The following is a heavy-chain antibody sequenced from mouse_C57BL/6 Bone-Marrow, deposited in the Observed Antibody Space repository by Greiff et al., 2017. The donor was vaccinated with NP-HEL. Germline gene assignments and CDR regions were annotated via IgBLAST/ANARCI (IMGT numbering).Heavy chain of an antibody. CDR3: TRGGSRPYAMDY. D-gene: IGHD1-1*01. CDR2: IDPDNGYT. J-gene: IGHJ4*01. V-gene: IGHV14-4*01. Sequence: VHVKQSGAELVRPGASVKLSCTVSGFTITDDYMHWVKQRPEQGLEWIGWIDPDNGYTDYASKFQGKATISADKSSNTAYLQLSSLTSEDTAVYYCTRGGSRPYAMDYWGQGTSVTVSS. CDR1: GFTITDDY.